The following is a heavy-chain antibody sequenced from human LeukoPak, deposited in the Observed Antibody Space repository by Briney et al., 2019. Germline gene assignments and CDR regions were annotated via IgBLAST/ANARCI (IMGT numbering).Heavy chain of an antibody. CDR2: INPSGGSP. CDR1: GNTFSSHY. D-gene: IGHD1-26*01. J-gene: IGHJ4*02. CDR3: ARALRPAGGSHFDY. Sequence: ASVKVSCKASGNTFSSHYMHWVRQAPGQGLEWMGMINPSGGSPTYAQKFQSRVTMTRDTSTSTVYMELSSLRSEDTAVYYCARALRPAGGSHFDYWGQGTPVTVSS. V-gene: IGHV1-46*01.